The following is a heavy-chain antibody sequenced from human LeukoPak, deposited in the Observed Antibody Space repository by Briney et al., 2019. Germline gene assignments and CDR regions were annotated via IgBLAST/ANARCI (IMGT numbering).Heavy chain of an antibody. CDR1: GGSFSGYY. CDR3: ARDLHGSPDW. Sequence: PSETLSLTCAVYGGSFSGYYWSWIRQPPGKGLEWIGEINHSGSTNYNPSLKSRVTISVDTSKNQFSLKLSSVTAADTAVYYCARDLHGSPDWWGQGTLVTVSS. J-gene: IGHJ4*02. D-gene: IGHD2-2*03. CDR2: INHSGST. V-gene: IGHV4-34*01.